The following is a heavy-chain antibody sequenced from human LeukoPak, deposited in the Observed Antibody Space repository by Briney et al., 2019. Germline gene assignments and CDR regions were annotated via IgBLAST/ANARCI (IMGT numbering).Heavy chain of an antibody. CDR1: GYGFTTYW. CDR2: SYPGDSET. Sequence: GLPLHSSCKGSGYGFTTYWIGWVRPMPGKGLDWMGISYPGDSETRYSPTFHGQVAIPADKSISTAYLQWSSLKASDPAMYYCARIDGSSSIRGAFDIWGQGRMVTVSS. D-gene: IGHD3-10*01. J-gene: IGHJ3*02. V-gene: IGHV5-51*01. CDR3: ARIDGSSSIRGAFDI.